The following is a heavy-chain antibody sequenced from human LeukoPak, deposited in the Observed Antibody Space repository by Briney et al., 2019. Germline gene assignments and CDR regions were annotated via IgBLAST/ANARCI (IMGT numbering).Heavy chain of an antibody. J-gene: IGHJ3*02. V-gene: IGHV3-48*03. CDR2: TSNSGTTI. CDR3: AKGGYNAFDI. D-gene: IGHD5-12*01. CDR1: GFTFGIYE. Sequence: PGGSLRLSCAASGFTFGIYEMNWVRQAPGMGLEWVSYTSNSGTTIYYADSVKGRFTISRDNAKNSLYLQMNSLRVEDTAVYYCAKGGYNAFDIWGQGTMVTVSS.